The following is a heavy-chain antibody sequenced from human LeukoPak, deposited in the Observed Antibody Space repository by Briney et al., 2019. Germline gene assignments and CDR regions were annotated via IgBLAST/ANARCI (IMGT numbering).Heavy chain of an antibody. CDR2: INPDGNKK. CDR1: GLTFSSSW. Sequence: GGSLRLSCAVSGLTFSSSWMDWVRQAPGKGLEWVASINPDGNKKYSADSVKGRFTISRDNAENSLYLQMNSLRVEDTAFYYCARDLAYSRLDYWGQGMLITVSS. V-gene: IGHV3-7*01. D-gene: IGHD5-18*01. CDR3: ARDLAYSRLDY. J-gene: IGHJ4*02.